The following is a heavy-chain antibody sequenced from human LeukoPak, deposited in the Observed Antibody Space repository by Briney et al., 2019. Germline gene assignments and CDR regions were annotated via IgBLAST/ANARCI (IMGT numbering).Heavy chain of an antibody. D-gene: IGHD5-24*01. V-gene: IGHV4-61*05. J-gene: IGHJ3*02. CDR1: GDSITSNSYY. Sequence: SETLSLTCIVSGDSITSNSYYWGWIRQPPGKGLEWIGYIYYSGSTNYNPSLKSRVTISVDTSKNQFSLKLSSVTAADTAVYYCARRRMATISAFDIWGQGTMVTVSS. CDR2: IYYSGST. CDR3: ARRRMATISAFDI.